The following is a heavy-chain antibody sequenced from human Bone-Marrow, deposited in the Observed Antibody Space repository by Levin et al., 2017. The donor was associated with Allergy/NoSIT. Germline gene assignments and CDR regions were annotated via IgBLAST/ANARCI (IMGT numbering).Heavy chain of an antibody. D-gene: IGHD6-6*01. Sequence: EASVKVSCKASGYTFTGYYMHWVRQAPGQGLEWMGWINPNSGGTNYAQKFQGRVTMTRDTSISTAYMELSRLRSDDTAVYYCARVSGPTIAARSRSPTFDYWGQGTLVTVSS. CDR1: GYTFTGYY. CDR3: ARVSGPTIAARSRSPTFDY. V-gene: IGHV1-2*02. J-gene: IGHJ4*02. CDR2: INPNSGGT.